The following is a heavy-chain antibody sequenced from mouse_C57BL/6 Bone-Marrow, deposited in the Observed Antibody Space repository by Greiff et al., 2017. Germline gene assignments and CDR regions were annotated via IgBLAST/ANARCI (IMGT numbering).Heavy chain of an antibody. V-gene: IGHV1-15*01. CDR2: IDPETGGT. CDR1: GYTFTDYE. J-gene: IGHJ1*03. Sequence: VQRVESGAELVRPGASVTLSCKASGYTFTDYEMHWVKQTPVHGLEWIGAIDPETGGTAYNQKFKGKAILTADKSSSTAYMELRSLTSEDSAVYYCTRSTVVADWYFDVWGTGTTVTVSS. CDR3: TRSTVVADWYFDV. D-gene: IGHD1-1*01.